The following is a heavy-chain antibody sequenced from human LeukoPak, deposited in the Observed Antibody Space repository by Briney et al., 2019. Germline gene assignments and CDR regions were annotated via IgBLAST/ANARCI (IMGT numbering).Heavy chain of an antibody. CDR2: ISGSGGST. D-gene: IGHD6-19*01. CDR1: GFTFSTYA. Sequence: PGGSLRLSCAASGFTFSTYAMSWVRQAPGKGLEWVSAISGSGGSTYYADSVEGRLTISRDNSKNTLYLQMNSLRAEDTAVYYCAKGGPVAADPRYFQHWGQGTLVTVSS. J-gene: IGHJ1*01. V-gene: IGHV3-23*01. CDR3: AKGGPVAADPRYFQH.